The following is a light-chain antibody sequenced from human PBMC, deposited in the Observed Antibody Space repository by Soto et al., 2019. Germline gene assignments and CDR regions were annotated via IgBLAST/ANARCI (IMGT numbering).Light chain of an antibody. V-gene: IGKV1-39*01. Sequence: DIQMTQSPSSLSASVGDRVTITCRASQTISTFLNWYQQKPGKAPKPLIYAASRLQIGVPSRFSGSGSGTDFTLTISSLQPDDFATYYCQQSYSASWTFGQGTKVESK. CDR2: AAS. CDR3: QQSYSASWT. CDR1: QTISTF. J-gene: IGKJ1*01.